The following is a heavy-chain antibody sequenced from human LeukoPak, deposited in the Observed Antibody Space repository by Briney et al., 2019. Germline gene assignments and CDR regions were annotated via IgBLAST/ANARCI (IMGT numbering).Heavy chain of an antibody. V-gene: IGHV4-59*08. Sequence: SETLSLTCTVSGGSISSSYWNWVRQPPGKGLEWIGRISYSGTTNYNPSLKSRVTISSDTSKNQFSLKLTPVTAADTAVYYCARREVEMCASASGNWLGPWGQGTLVTVSS. CDR3: ARREVEMCASASGNWLGP. D-gene: IGHD3-10*01. CDR1: GGSISSSY. CDR2: ISYSGTT. J-gene: IGHJ5*02.